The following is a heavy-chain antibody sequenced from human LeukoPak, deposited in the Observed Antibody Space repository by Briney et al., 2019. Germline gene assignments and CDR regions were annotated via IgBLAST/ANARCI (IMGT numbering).Heavy chain of an antibody. CDR2: IWYDGSNK. CDR1: GFTFSSYG. J-gene: IGHJ1*01. V-gene: IGHV3-33*01. CDR3: ARDRATTGPPDYFQH. Sequence: GGSLRLSCAASGFTFSSYGMHWVRQAPGKGLEWVAVIWYDGSNKYYADSVKGRFTISRGNSKNTLYLQMNSLRAEDTAVYYCARDRATTGPPDYFQHWGQGTLVTVSS. D-gene: IGHD1-26*01.